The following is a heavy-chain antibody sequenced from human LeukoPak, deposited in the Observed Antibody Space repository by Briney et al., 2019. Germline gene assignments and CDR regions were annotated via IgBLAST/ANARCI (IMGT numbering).Heavy chain of an antibody. V-gene: IGHV3-74*01. CDR2: ISTDGSST. D-gene: IGHD1-26*01. J-gene: IGHJ4*02. CDR1: GFTFSSYW. CDR3: ARSYPFDY. Sequence: PGGSLRLSCAASGFTFSSYWIHWVRHAPGKGLVWVSRISTDGSSTNYADSVKGRFIISRDNAKNTLYLQMNSLRAEDTAVYYCARSYPFDYWGQGTLVTVSS.